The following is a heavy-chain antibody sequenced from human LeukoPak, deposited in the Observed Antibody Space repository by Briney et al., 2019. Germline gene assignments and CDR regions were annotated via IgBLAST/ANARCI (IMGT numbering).Heavy chain of an antibody. CDR1: GFSLSTSGMC. D-gene: IGHD2-15*01. CDR2: IDWDDDK. V-gene: IGHV2-70*11. CDR3: ARHCSGGSCYSGALDY. Sequence: SGPALVKPTQTLTLTCTFSGFSLSTSGMCVSWIRQPPRKALEWLARIDWDDDKYYSTSLKTRLTISKDTSKNQVVLTMTNMDPVDTATYYCARHCSGGSCYSGALDYWGQGTLVTVSS. J-gene: IGHJ4*02.